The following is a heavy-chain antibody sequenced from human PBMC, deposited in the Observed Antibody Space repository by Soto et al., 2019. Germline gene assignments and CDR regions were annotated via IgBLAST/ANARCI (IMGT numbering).Heavy chain of an antibody. J-gene: IGHJ4*02. Sequence: GGSLRLSCAASGFTFSSYSMNWVRQAPGKGLEWVSSISSSSSYIYYADSVKGRFTISRDNAKNSLYLQMNSLRAEDTAVYYCARGTAVAGTGFDYWGQGTLVTVSS. CDR1: GFTFSSYS. V-gene: IGHV3-21*01. D-gene: IGHD6-19*01. CDR3: ARGTAVAGTGFDY. CDR2: ISSSSSYI.